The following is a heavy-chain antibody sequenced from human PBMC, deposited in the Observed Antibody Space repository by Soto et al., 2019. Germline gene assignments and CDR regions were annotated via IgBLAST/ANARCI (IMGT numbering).Heavy chain of an antibody. J-gene: IGHJ6*02. V-gene: IGHV4-31*03. CDR1: GGSISSGGYY. D-gene: IGHD3-16*02. Sequence: SETLSLTCTVSGGSISSGGYYWSWIRQHPGKGLEWIGYIYYSGSTYYNPSLKSRVTISVDTSKNQFSLKLSSVTAADTAVYYCARDFRDDYVWGSYRDYYGMDVWGRGTTVTVSS. CDR2: IYYSGST. CDR3: ARDFRDDYVWGSYRDYYGMDV.